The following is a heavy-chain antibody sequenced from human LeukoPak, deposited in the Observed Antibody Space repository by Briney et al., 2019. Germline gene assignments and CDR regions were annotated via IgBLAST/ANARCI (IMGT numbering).Heavy chain of an antibody. CDR2: ISSSSSYI. V-gene: IGHV3-21*04. Sequence: GGSLRLSCAASGFTFSSYSMNWVRQAPGKGLEWVSSISSSSSYIYYADSVKGRFTISRDNAKNSLYLQMNSLRAGDTAVYYCAKAGHYGSGSYYSDYWGRGTLVTVSP. D-gene: IGHD3-10*01. CDR1: GFTFSSYS. CDR3: AKAGHYGSGSYYSDY. J-gene: IGHJ4*02.